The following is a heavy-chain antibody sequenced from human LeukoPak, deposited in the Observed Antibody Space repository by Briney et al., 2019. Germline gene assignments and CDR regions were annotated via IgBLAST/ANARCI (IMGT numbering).Heavy chain of an antibody. CDR3: ARDRPYTGGWRGFDY. V-gene: IGHV1-69*01. CDR1: GGTFSRYA. Sequence: VKVSCKASGGTFSRYAISWVRQAPGQGLEWMGGFIPMFGIANYAQKFQGRVTITADESTSTAYMELSSLRSEDTAVYYCARDRPYTGGWRGFDYWGQGTLVTVSS. D-gene: IGHD6-19*01. J-gene: IGHJ4*02. CDR2: FIPMFGIA.